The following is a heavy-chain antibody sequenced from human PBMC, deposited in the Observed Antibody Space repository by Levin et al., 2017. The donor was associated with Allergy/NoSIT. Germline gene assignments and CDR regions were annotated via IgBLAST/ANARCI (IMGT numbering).Heavy chain of an antibody. J-gene: IGHJ5*02. CDR2: IIPIFGTA. V-gene: IGHV1-69*06. D-gene: IGHD2-2*01. CDR3: ARAGCSSTSCYALYNWFDP. Sequence: GASVKVSCKASGGTFSSYAISWVRQAPGQGLEWMGGIIPIFGTANYAQKFQGRVTITADKSTSTAYMELSSLRSEDTAVYYCARAGCSSTSCYALYNWFDPWGQGTLVTVSS. CDR1: GGTFSSYA.